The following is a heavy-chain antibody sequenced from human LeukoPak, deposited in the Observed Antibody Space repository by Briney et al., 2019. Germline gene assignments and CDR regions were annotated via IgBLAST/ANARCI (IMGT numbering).Heavy chain of an antibody. D-gene: IGHD2-2*01. V-gene: IGHV3-33*05. CDR1: GFIFSSDD. CDR2: IQSNGRNK. CDR3: ARESEGGTGTSCPDY. J-gene: IGHJ4*02. Sequence: GGSLRLSCAASGFIFSSDDMHWVRQAPGKGLEWVAGIQSNGRNKYYVDSVKGRFAISRDNSKSTLYLQVNSLRVEDTALYYCARESEGGTGTSCPDYWGQGTLVTISS.